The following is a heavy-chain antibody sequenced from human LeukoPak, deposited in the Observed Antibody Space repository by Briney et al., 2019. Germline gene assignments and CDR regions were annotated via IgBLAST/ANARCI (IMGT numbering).Heavy chain of an antibody. V-gene: IGHV4-39*01. Sequence: SETLSLTCSVSGGSISSSSYYWGWIRQPPGKGLEWIGSIYYSGRTYYNPSLKSRVTISVGTSKSQFSLKLSSVTAADTAVYYCARHNKAFDIWGQGTMVTVSS. CDR3: ARHNKAFDI. J-gene: IGHJ3*02. CDR1: GGSISSSSYY. CDR2: IYYSGRT. D-gene: IGHD2/OR15-2a*01.